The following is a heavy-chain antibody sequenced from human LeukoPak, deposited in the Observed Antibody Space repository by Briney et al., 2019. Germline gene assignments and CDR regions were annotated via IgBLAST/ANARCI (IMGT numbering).Heavy chain of an antibody. CDR1: GDSISSSHYY. CDR3: VRDYSNFVQGD. D-gene: IGHD4-11*01. CDR2: IYSGGET. V-gene: IGHV4-39*02. J-gene: IGHJ4*02. Sequence: PSETLSLTCTVSGDSISSSHYYWGWIRQSPGKGLEWIGSIYSGGETHYNPSLNSRVTIFLDTSKNRFSLNLISVTATDTAVYYCVRDYSNFVQGDWRQGTLVTVSS.